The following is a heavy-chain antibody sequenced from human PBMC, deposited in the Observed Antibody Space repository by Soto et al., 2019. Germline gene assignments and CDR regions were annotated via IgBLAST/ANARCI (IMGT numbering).Heavy chain of an antibody. CDR2: IIPIFGTA. J-gene: IGHJ3*02. D-gene: IGHD2-15*01. V-gene: IGHV1-69*12. CDR3: ARGWEYCSGGSCYSPAFDI. Sequence: QVQLVQSGAEVKKPGSSVKVSCKASGGTFSSYAISWVRQAPGQGLEWMGGIIPIFGTANYAQKFQGRVTITADESTRTAYMELSSLRSEDTAVYYCARGWEYCSGGSCYSPAFDIWGQGTMVTVSS. CDR1: GGTFSSYA.